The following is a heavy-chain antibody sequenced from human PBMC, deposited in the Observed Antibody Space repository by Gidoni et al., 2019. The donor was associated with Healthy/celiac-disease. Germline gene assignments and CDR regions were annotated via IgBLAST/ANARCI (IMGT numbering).Heavy chain of an antibody. D-gene: IGHD3-10*01. CDR2: ISGSGGST. CDR1: GFTLRSSA. V-gene: IGHV3-23*01. Sequence: EVQLLESGGGLVQPGGSLRLSCAASGFTLRSSAMSWVRQAPGKGLELVSAISGSGGSTYYADYVKGRFNISRDNSKNTLYLQMNSLRAEDTAVYYCAKRGLLWFGETYGMDVWGQGTTVTVSS. J-gene: IGHJ6*02. CDR3: AKRGLLWFGETYGMDV.